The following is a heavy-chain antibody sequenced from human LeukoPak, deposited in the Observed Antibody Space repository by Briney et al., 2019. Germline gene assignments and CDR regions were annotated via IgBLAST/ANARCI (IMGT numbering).Heavy chain of an antibody. J-gene: IGHJ4*02. CDR3: ANLHYDILTGYIYYFDY. Sequence: PGGSLRLSCAASGFTFSSYAMSWVRQAPGKGLEWVSAITATSSSTYDADSVKGRFTISRDNAKNSLYLQMNSLRAEDTAVYYCANLHYDILTGYIYYFDYWGQGTLVTVSS. D-gene: IGHD3-9*01. CDR1: GFTFSSYA. V-gene: IGHV3-23*01. CDR2: ITATSSST.